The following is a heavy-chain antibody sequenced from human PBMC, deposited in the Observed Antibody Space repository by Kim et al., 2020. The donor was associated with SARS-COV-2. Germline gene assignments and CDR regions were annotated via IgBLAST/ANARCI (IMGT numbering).Heavy chain of an antibody. J-gene: IGHJ4*02. V-gene: IGHV3-23*01. CDR2: IGGGAVNT. CDR1: GFTFSSFA. D-gene: IGHD1-20*01. Sequence: GGSLRLSCAASGFTFSSFAMNWVRQAPGKGLEWVSTIGGGAVNTYYADSVKGRFTISRDNSKNTLYLQMNSLRAEDTAVYYCAKGRSSNWNDFDYWGQGTLVSVSS. CDR3: AKGRSSNWNDFDY.